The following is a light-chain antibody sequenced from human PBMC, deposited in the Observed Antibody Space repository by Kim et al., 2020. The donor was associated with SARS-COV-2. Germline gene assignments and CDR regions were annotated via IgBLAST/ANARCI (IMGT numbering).Light chain of an antibody. CDR3: SSYTSSSTGV. Sequence: QSALTQPASVSGSPGQSITISCTGTSSDVGGYNYVSWYQQHPGKAPKLMIYDVSKRPSGVSNRFSGSKSGNTASLTISGLQAEDEADYCCSSYTSSSTGVFGTGTKVTVL. CDR2: DVS. J-gene: IGLJ1*01. V-gene: IGLV2-14*01. CDR1: SSDVGGYNY.